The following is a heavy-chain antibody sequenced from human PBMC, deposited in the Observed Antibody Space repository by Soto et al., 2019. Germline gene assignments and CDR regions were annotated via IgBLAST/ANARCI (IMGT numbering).Heavy chain of an antibody. J-gene: IGHJ6*02. D-gene: IGHD6-13*01. CDR1: GGSISSYY. Sequence: LSLTCTVSGGSISSYYWSWIRQPPGKGLEWIGYIYYRGSTNYNPSLKSRVTMSVDTSRNLFSLKVNSVTAADTAVYYCARQQLLPYYYSLDVWGQGTTVTVS. CDR2: IYYRGST. CDR3: ARQQLLPYYYSLDV. V-gene: IGHV4-59*01.